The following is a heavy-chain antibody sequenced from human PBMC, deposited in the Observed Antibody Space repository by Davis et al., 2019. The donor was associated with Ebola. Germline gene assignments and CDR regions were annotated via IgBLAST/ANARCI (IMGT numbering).Heavy chain of an antibody. V-gene: IGHV1-18*01. CDR3: ARVEGTMVRGVIDY. CDR1: GYTFTSYG. CDR2: ISAYNGNT. D-gene: IGHD3-10*01. J-gene: IGHJ4*02. Sequence: ASVKVSCKASGYTFTSYGISWVRQAPGQRLEWMGWISAYNGNTNYAQKLQGRVTMTTDTSTSTAYMELRSLRSDDTAVYYCARVEGTMVRGVIDYWGQGTLVTVSS.